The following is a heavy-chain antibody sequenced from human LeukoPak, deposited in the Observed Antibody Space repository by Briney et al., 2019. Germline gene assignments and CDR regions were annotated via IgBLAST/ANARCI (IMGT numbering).Heavy chain of an antibody. CDR2: ISPHNNNT. CDR1: GNTFFTYG. J-gene: IGHJ6*02. V-gene: IGHV1-18*01. Sequence: ASVKVSCKASGNTFFTYGLTWVRQAPGQGLEWMGWISPHNNNTNYAQKFQGRITMTTDTSTSTGYMELRSLRSDDTAVYYCARDLGVGATRYYYYGMDVWGQGTTVTVSS. CDR3: ARDLGVGATRYYYYGMDV. D-gene: IGHD1-26*01.